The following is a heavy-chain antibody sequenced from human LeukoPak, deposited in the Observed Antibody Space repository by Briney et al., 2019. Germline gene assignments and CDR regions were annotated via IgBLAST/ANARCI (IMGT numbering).Heavy chain of an antibody. CDR1: GFAFSSYE. Sequence: PGGSLGLSCAAAGFAFSSYEMNWVRQAPGKGLEWVSYISSSGSTIYYADSVKGRFTISRDNAKNSLYLQMNSLRAEDTAVYYCAREQHPLYWYFDLWGRGTLVTVSS. CDR2: ISSSGSTI. J-gene: IGHJ2*01. V-gene: IGHV3-48*03. CDR3: AREQHPLYWYFDL.